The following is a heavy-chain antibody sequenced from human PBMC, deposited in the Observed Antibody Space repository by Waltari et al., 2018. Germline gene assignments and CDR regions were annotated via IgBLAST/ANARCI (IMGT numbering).Heavy chain of an antibody. V-gene: IGHV3-33*01. D-gene: IGHD4-17*01. CDR1: GFPFRRYG. CDR3: ASLDYGGNSGPFDY. J-gene: IGHJ4*02. CDR2: IWYEGSNK. Sequence: QVQLVESGGGVVQPGGSLRLYCAASGFPFRRYGLHWFRPAPGKGLEWVAVIWYEGSNKYYADSVKGRFTISRDNSKNTLYLQMNSLRAEDTAVYYCASLDYGGNSGPFDYWGQGTLVTVSS.